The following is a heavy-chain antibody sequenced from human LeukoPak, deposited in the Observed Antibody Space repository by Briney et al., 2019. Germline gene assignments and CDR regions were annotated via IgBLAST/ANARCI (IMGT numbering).Heavy chain of an antibody. CDR2: INSDGSST. J-gene: IGHJ6*02. Sequence: GGSLRLSCAASGFTFSSYWMHWVRQAPGKGLVWVSRINSDGSSTSYADSVKGRFTISRDNAKNTLYLQMNSLRAEDTAVYYCARAGQPTTSPRLSLAYYYYGMDVWGQGTTVTVSS. D-gene: IGHD3-16*01. V-gene: IGHV3-74*01. CDR1: GFTFSSYW. CDR3: ARAGQPTTSPRLSLAYYYYGMDV.